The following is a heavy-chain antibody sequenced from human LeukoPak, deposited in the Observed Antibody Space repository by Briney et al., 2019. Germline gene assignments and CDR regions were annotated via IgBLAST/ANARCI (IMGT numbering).Heavy chain of an antibody. CDR1: GFTFSSYA. Sequence: GGSLRLSCAASGFTFSSYAMSWVRQAPGKGLEWVSDISGSGGSTYYAASVKGRFTIARDNPKNTLYLQMNSLRAEDTAVYYCAKDLARIVVVISPSGAFDIWGQGTMVTVSS. CDR2: ISGSGGST. CDR3: AKDLARIVVVISPSGAFDI. V-gene: IGHV3-23*01. D-gene: IGHD3-22*01. J-gene: IGHJ3*02.